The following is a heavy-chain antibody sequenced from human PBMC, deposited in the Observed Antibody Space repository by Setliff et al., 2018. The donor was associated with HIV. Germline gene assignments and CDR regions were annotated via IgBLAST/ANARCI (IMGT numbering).Heavy chain of an antibody. Sequence: GASVKVSCKASGYTFTDFGITWVRQAPGQGLEWMGWINTYNGNTKYGQKFQGSVTMTTDTSTSTVYMELRNLRSDDTAVYFCARGGPARVALLYWFDPWGQGTLVTVSS. CDR3: ARGGPARVALLYWFDP. CDR2: INTYNGNT. J-gene: IGHJ5*02. D-gene: IGHD2-21*01. CDR1: GYTFTDFG. V-gene: IGHV1-18*01.